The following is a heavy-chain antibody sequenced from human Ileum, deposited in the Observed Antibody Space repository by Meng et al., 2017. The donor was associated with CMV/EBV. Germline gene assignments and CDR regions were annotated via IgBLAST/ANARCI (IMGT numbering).Heavy chain of an antibody. CDR3: AREPPDISSSGTSPVSDY. J-gene: IGHJ4*02. D-gene: IGHD2-2*01. CDR2: ISSGGTYR. V-gene: IGHV3-48*03. Sequence: GGSLRLSCAVSGFTFSTYEMNWIRQGPGKGLEWVSYISSGGTYRHYTDSVKGRFTISRDDANNLLYLQMNSLRAEDTAVYYCAREPPDISSSGTSPVSDYWGQGTLVTSPQ. CDR1: GFTFSTYE.